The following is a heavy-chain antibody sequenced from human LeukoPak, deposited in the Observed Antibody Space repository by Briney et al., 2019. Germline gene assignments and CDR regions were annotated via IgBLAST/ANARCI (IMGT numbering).Heavy chain of an antibody. D-gene: IGHD3-22*01. V-gene: IGHV3-9*01. CDR3: AKDSSYYYESSGEVDY. CDR2: ISGNSGSI. Sequence: PGGSLRLSCAASGFTFDDYAMHWVRQAPGKGLEWVSGISGNSGSIGYADSVKGRFTISRDNAKNSLYLQMNSLRAEDTALYYCAKDSSYYYESSGEVDYWGQGTLVTVSS. J-gene: IGHJ4*02. CDR1: GFTFDDYA.